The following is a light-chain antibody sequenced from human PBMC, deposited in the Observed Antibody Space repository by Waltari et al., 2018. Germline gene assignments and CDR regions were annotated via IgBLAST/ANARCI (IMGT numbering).Light chain of an antibody. CDR2: MAS. V-gene: IGKV1-5*03. Sequence: DIQMTQSPSTLSAFVGDRVTISCRARQSVGTLFAWYQQKPGKAPKLLIYMASSLDSGVPSRFNGSGSGTDFTLNISSLQPDDFATYSCQQYSSFSTFGQGTKV. CDR3: QQYSSFST. CDR1: QSVGTL. J-gene: IGKJ2*01.